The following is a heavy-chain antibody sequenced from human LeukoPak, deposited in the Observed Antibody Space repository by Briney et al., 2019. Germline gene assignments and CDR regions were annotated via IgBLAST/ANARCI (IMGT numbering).Heavy chain of an antibody. D-gene: IGHD5-18*01. CDR2: IWYDGSNK. J-gene: IGHJ4*02. CDR1: GFTFSNYG. V-gene: IGHV3-33*06. CDR3: AKDRDTAMEIDY. Sequence: PGRSLRLSCAASGFTFSNYGMHWVRQAPGKGLEWVAVIWYDGSNKYYVDSVKGRFTISRDNSKNTLYLRMNSLRAEDTALYYCAKDRDTAMEIDYWGQGTLVTVSS.